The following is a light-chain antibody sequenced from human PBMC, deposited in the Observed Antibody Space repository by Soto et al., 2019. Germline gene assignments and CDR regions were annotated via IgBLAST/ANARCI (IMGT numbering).Light chain of an antibody. CDR1: QSVSSY. CDR3: QQRPNWPPAVT. CDR2: DIS. Sequence: EIVLTQSPATLSLSPGERATLSCRASQSVSSYLAWYQQRPGQPPRLLIYDISDRATGVPPRFSGGGSGTDFTLTISSLEPEDFAVYYCQQRPNWPPAVTFGQGTKVDIK. J-gene: IGKJ1*01. V-gene: IGKV3-11*01.